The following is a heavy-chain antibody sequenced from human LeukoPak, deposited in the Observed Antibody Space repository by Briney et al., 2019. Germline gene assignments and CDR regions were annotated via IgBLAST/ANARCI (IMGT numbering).Heavy chain of an antibody. CDR1: GGSISSGGYS. CDR2: IYHSGST. J-gene: IGHJ4*02. V-gene: IGHV4-30-2*01. Sequence: TLSLTCAVSGGSISSGGYSWSWIRQPPGKGLEWIGYIYHSGSTYYNPSLKSRVTISVDRSKNQFSLKLCSVTAADTAVYYCARSITISKPLEYYFDYWGQGTLVTVSS. D-gene: IGHD3-9*01. CDR3: ARSITISKPLEYYFDY.